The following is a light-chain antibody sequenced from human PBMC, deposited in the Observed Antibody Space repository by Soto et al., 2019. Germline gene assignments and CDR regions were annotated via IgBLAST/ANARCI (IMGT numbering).Light chain of an antibody. CDR2: GAS. V-gene: IGKV3-15*01. CDR3: QHLNNYPPFT. CDR1: QSVTTN. J-gene: IGKJ3*01. Sequence: EVVMTQSPATLSVSPGERATLSCRASQSVTTNMAWYQQKPGQAPRLLIYGASTRATGIPARFSGSGSGTDFTLTISSLQSEDFATYYCQHLNNYPPFTFGPGTKVDLE.